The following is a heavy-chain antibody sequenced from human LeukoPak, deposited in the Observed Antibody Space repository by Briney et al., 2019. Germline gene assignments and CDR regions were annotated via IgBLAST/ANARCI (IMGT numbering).Heavy chain of an antibody. D-gene: IGHD5-12*01. CDR1: GYTFTGYY. CDR3: ATLTEWRYDAFDI. J-gene: IGHJ3*02. CDR2: INPNSGGT. V-gene: IGHV1-2*02. Sequence: GASVKVSCKASGYTFTGYYMHWVRQAPGQGLEWMGWINPNSGGTNYAQKFQGRVTMTRDTSISTAYMELSRLRSDDTAVYYCATLTEWRYDAFDIWGQGTMVTVSS.